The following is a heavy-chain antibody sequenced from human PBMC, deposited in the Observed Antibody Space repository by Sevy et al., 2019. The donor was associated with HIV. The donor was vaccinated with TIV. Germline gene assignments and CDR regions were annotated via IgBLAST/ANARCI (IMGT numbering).Heavy chain of an antibody. Sequence: ASVKVSCKTSGYTFTSFGISWVRQAPGQGLEWVGWISVYNGKTNYAQKFQGRITLTSDTSTRTAYMELRSLRSDDTAVHYCSRRGAFEYDSSGFQSHWGQGTLVTVSS. V-gene: IGHV1-18*01. CDR2: ISVYNGKT. D-gene: IGHD3-22*01. CDR3: SRRGAFEYDSSGFQSH. J-gene: IGHJ4*02. CDR1: GYTFTSFG.